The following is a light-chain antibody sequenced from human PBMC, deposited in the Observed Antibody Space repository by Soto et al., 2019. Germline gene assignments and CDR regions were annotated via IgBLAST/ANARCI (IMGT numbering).Light chain of an antibody. V-gene: IGLV2-14*03. J-gene: IGLJ2*01. CDR1: SSDVGGYNF. Sequence: QSALTQPASVSGSPGQSITISCTGTSSDVGGYNFVSWFQQHPGKAPKVILTDVTNRPSGVSNRFSGSKSGNTASLTISGLQSEDEADYYCRSYTISNALVFGGGTKLTVL. CDR3: RSYTISNALV. CDR2: DVT.